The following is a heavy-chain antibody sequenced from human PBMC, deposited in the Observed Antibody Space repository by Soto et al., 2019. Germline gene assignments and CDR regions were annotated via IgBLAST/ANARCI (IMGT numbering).Heavy chain of an antibody. CDR3: ATDLRHYGSGSSGFDP. J-gene: IGHJ5*02. V-gene: IGHV1-24*01. CDR1: GYTLTELS. Sequence: ASVKVSCKVSGYTLTELSMHWVRQAPGKGLEWMGGFDPEDGETIYAQKFQGRVTMTEDTSTDTAYMELSSLRSEDTAVYYCATDLRHYGSGSSGFDPWGQGTLVTVSS. D-gene: IGHD3-10*01. CDR2: FDPEDGET.